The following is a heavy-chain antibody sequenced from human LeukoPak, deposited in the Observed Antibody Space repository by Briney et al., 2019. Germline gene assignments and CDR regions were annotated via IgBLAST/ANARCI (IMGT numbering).Heavy chain of an antibody. CDR1: GFTSSSYW. CDR3: AAYGSGGYWGCWFDP. D-gene: IGHD3-10*01. V-gene: IGHV3-7*01. CDR2: IEQDGSKN. J-gene: IGHJ5*02. Sequence: GGSLRLSCAASGFTSSSYWMSWVRQAPGGGLGWVAKIEQDGSKNYNVDSVKGRFTIFRDNANNSLYLQKKSLRAEDTAVYYCAAYGSGGYWGCWFDPWGQGTLVTASS.